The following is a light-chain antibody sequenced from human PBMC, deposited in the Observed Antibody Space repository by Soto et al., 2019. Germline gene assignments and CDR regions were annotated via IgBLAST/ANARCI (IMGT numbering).Light chain of an antibody. V-gene: IGKV3-20*01. CDR3: QEYGGSPRT. Sequence: EIVLTQSPGTLSLSPGEGATLSCRASQSIGGNFLAWYQQRRGQAPRLLIHGASNRATGIPDRFSGSGSGTDVTLTITRLEPEDFAVYCCQEYGGSPRTFGQGTKVEVK. CDR1: QSIGGNF. J-gene: IGKJ1*01. CDR2: GAS.